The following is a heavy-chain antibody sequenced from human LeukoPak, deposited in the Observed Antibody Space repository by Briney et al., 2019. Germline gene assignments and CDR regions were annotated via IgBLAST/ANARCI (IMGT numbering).Heavy chain of an antibody. Sequence: GGSLRLSCAAPGFTFSSYAMSWVRQAPGKGLEWVSVIGGSGGNTNYADSVRGRFTVSRDNSKNTVYLQMNSLRAEDTAVYYCAKNYYDNSALGWASFDYWGQGTLVTVSS. J-gene: IGHJ4*02. D-gene: IGHD3-22*01. CDR1: GFTFSSYA. CDR3: AKNYYDNSALGWASFDY. V-gene: IGHV3-23*01. CDR2: IGGSGGNT.